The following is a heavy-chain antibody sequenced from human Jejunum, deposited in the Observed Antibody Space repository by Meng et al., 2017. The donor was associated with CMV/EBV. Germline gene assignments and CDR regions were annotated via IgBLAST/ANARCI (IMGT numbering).Heavy chain of an antibody. J-gene: IGHJ6*02. CDR3: TKDRGGYCNAAICAPYGMDV. V-gene: IGHV3-9*01. CDR1: FA. CDR2: ISWISGTI. Sequence: FAVPGVRQSPVEGVVSGSGISWISGTIGTADSVKGPFSISRDNAQNSLYLQMNSLRAEDSALYYCTKDRGGYCNAAICAPYGMDVWGQGTMVTVSS. D-gene: IGHD2-15*01.